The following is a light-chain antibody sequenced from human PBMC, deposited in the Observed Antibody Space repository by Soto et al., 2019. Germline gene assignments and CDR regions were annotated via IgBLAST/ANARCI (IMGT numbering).Light chain of an antibody. CDR1: QSISSSN. CDR3: QQYNNWPGT. V-gene: IGKV3-15*01. J-gene: IGKJ1*01. CDR2: GAS. Sequence: EIVMTQSPATLSVSPGERATLSCRASQSISSSNLAWYQQKPGQAPRLLMYGASTRATGTPARFSGSGSGTEFTLTISSLQSEDFAVYYCQQYNNWPGTFGPGTKVEIK.